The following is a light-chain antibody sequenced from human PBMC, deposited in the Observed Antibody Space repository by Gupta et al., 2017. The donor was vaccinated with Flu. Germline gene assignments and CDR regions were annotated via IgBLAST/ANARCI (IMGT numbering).Light chain of an antibody. V-gene: IGLV2-14*01. CDR2: EVT. CDR1: SNDVGGYSY. Sequence: QSALTQPASVSGSPGQSIPISCTGTSNDVGGYSYVSWYQQRPGKAPKLIIYEVTNRPSGVSNRFSGSKSGNTASLTISGLQAEDEADYYCSSYTSNTTPVFGGGTELTVL. CDR3: SSYTSNTTPV. J-gene: IGLJ3*02.